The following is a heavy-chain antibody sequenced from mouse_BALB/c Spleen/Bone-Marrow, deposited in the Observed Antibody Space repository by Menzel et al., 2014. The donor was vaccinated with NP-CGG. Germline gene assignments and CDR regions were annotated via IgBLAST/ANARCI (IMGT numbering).Heavy chain of an antibody. Sequence: EVKLEESGGGLVKLGGSLKLSCAASGFTFSSYYMSWVRQTPEKRLELVAAINSNGGGPYYPDTVKGRFTISRDNAKNTLYLQMSRLRSEDTALYYCARRFTTGVTTGAMDYWGQGTSVTVSS. CDR2: INSNGGGP. J-gene: IGHJ4*01. V-gene: IGHV5-6-2*01. CDR3: ARRFTTGVTTGAMDY. CDR1: GFTFSSYY. D-gene: IGHD1-1*01.